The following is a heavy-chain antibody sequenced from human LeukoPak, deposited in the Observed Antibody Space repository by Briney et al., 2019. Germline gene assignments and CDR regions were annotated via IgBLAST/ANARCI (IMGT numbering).Heavy chain of an antibody. V-gene: IGHV1-46*01. Sequence: GASVKVSCKASGYTFTIYYMHWVRQAPGQGLEWMGIINPSGGSTSYAQKFQGRVTMTRDTSTSTVYMELSSLRSEDTAVYYCARDLAGYGDYERSLDYWGQGTLVTVSS. CDR2: INPSGGST. CDR3: ARDLAGYGDYERSLDY. CDR1: GYTFTIYY. D-gene: IGHD4-17*01. J-gene: IGHJ4*02.